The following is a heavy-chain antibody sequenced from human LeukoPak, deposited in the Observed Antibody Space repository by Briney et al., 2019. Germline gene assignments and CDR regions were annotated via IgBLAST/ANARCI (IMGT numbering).Heavy chain of an antibody. J-gene: IGHJ5*02. V-gene: IGHV4-31*03. D-gene: IGHD2-2*02. CDR1: GCSISSGGYY. CDR3: AREIVVGTAAILPILQWFDT. CDR2: IYYSGST. Sequence: EASQTLSLTCTVSGCSISSGGYYWSWIRQHPGKGLEWIGQIYYSGSTYYNPSLKVRVTMSIDTSKEQFSLKLSSVADAETAVYYCAREIVVGTAAILPILQWFDTWGQGTLVTVSS.